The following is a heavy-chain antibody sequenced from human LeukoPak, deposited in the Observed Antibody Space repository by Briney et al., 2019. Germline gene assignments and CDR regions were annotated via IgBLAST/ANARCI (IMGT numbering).Heavy chain of an antibody. D-gene: IGHD4-17*01. CDR2: IYYSGST. J-gene: IGHJ4*02. Sequence: PSETLSLTCTVSGGSISSYYWSWIRQPPGKGLEWIGYIYYSGSTNYNPSLKSRVTISVDTSKNQFSLKLSSVTAADTAVHYCARVGTVTTLNFDYWGQGTLVTVSS. CDR3: ARVGTVTTLNFDY. V-gene: IGHV4-59*01. CDR1: GGSISSYY.